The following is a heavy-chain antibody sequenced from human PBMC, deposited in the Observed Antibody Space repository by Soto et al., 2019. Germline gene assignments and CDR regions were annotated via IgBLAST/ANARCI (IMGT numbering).Heavy chain of an antibody. CDR2: ILYDGSNK. V-gene: IGHV3-33*01. CDR1: GFTFSSSG. CDR3: ARDRDTAMVYYFDY. Sequence: QAGGSLRLSCAASGFTFSSSGMHWVRQAPGKGLEWVAVILYDGSNKYYADSVKGRFTISRDNSKNTLYLQMNSLRAEDTAVYYCARDRDTAMVYYFDYWGQGTLVTVSS. J-gene: IGHJ4*02. D-gene: IGHD5-18*01.